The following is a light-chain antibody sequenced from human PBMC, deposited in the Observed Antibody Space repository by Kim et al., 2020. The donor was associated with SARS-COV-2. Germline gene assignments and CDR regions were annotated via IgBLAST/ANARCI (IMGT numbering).Light chain of an antibody. CDR1: SLRSYY. Sequence: SSELTQDPAVSVALGQTVRITCQGDSLRSYYATWYQQKPGQAPIVVIYGKNNRPSGITDRFSGSSSGDTASLTITGTQAGDEAEYYCNSRGSTDNVLFGG. J-gene: IGLJ2*01. V-gene: IGLV3-19*01. CDR2: GKN. CDR3: NSRGSTDNVL.